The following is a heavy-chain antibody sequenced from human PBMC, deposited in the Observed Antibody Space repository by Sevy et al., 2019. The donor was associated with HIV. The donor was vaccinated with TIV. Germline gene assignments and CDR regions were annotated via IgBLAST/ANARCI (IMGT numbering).Heavy chain of an antibody. Sequence: SETLSLTCTVSGGSISSYYWSWIRQPPGKELEWIGYIYYSGSTNYNPSLKSRVTISVDTSKNQFSLKLSSVTAADTAVYYCARGLSSTSYLLDAFDIWGQGTMVTVSS. V-gene: IGHV4-59*01. D-gene: IGHD2-15*01. J-gene: IGHJ3*02. CDR3: ARGLSSTSYLLDAFDI. CDR1: GGSISSYY. CDR2: IYYSGST.